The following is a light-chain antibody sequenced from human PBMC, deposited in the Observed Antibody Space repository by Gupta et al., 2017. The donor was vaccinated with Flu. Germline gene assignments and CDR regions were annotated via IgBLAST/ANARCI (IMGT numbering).Light chain of an antibody. CDR1: NIGRKG. CDR2: NDS. Sequence: SDVLTRPASVQVAPGQQARIPGRGNNIGRKGVHWYQQKPGQAPILLVYNDSDRPSGIPERFSGSNSGTSATLTISRVEVGDEADYYCQVCDTTSDRRDWVFGGGTKLTVL. V-gene: IGLV3-21*02. CDR3: QVCDTTSDRRDWV. J-gene: IGLJ3*02.